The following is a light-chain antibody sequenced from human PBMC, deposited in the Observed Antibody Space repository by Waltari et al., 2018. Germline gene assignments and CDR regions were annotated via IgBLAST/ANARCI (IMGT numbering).Light chain of an antibody. V-gene: IGLV2-11*01. CDR1: RSDVGGYNY. J-gene: IGLJ2*01. CDR2: DVS. Sequence: QSALTQPRSVSGSPGQSVTIPCTGTRSDVGGYNYVPWYQQYPGKAPKLMIYDVSKRPSGVPDRFSGSKSGNTASLTISGLQAEDEADYYCCSHAGTYVVFGGGTKLTVL. CDR3: CSHAGTYVV.